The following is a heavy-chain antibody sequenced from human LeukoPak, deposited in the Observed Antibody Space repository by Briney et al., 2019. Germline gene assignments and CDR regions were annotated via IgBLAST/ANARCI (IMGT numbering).Heavy chain of an antibody. D-gene: IGHD1-26*01. Sequence: SETLSLTCTVSGGSISSYYWNWIRQPPGKGLEWIGYIYYSGSTNYNPSLKSRVTISVDTSKNQFSLRLSSVTAADTAVYYCARDGAWELPDAFDIWGQGTMVTVSS. J-gene: IGHJ3*02. CDR1: GGSISSYY. CDR2: IYYSGST. CDR3: ARDGAWELPDAFDI. V-gene: IGHV4-59*12.